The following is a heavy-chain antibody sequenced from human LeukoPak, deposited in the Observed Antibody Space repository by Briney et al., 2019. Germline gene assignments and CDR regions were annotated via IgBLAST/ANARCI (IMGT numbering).Heavy chain of an antibody. J-gene: IGHJ4*02. V-gene: IGHV3-30*04. CDR2: ISYHGSDE. CDR1: GFTFNTYP. CDR3: ARVHDTTGYFHYFDS. Sequence: PGRSLRLSCEASGFTFNTYPMHWVRQAPGKALEWVAMISYHGSDEYYADSVKGRFTISRDNSKNTVYLQMNNPRVEDTAMYYCARVHDTTGYFHYFDSWGQGTLVTVSS. D-gene: IGHD3-9*01.